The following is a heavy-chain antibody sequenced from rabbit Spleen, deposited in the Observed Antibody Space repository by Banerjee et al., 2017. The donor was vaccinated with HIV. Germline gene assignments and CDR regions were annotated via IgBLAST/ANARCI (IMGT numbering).Heavy chain of an antibody. Sequence: QEQMKETGGGLVQPGGSLTLSCKASAIDLISVAMSWVRQAPGKGLEWIGDIYPVFGITNYAHWMKGRFTISSDSAQNTVDLQMNSLTAADTATYFCVRDLGYDDYSDKGYFNLWGPGTLVTVS. J-gene: IGHJ4*01. CDR2: IYPVFGIT. CDR1: AIDLISVA. V-gene: IGHV1S47*01. D-gene: IGHD2-1*01. CDR3: VRDLGYDDYSDKGYFNL.